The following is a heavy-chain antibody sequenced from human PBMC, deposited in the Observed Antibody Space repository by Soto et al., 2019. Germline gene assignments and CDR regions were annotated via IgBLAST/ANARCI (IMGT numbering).Heavy chain of an antibody. CDR3: ANSWELQPHFDY. CDR2: ISSSGATT. V-gene: IGHV3-23*01. J-gene: IGHJ4*02. D-gene: IGHD1-26*01. CDR1: GLIIDNNA. Sequence: GGSLRISCGASGLIIDNNAMTWFRQAPGQGLEWVATISSSGATTYYADSVKGRFTTSRDNSKDTLYLLMSSLRVGDTAVYFCANSWELQPHFDYLGQGTQVTV.